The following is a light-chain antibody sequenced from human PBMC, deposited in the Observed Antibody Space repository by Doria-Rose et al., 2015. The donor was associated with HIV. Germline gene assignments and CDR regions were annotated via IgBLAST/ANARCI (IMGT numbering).Light chain of an antibody. J-gene: IGKJ2*01. V-gene: IGKV1-33*01. CDR3: QQYDDLPYT. Sequence: IRVTQSLSSLSASVGDRLTITCQASQDISNYLNWYQQKPGKAPKLLIYDASNLERGVPSRFSGSGSGTDFTFTISSLQPEDIATYYCQQYDDLPYTFGQGTKLKSK. CDR1: QDISNY. CDR2: DAS.